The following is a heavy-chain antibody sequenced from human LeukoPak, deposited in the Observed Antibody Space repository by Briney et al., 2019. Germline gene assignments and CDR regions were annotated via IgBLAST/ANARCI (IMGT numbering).Heavy chain of an antibody. V-gene: IGHV3-23*01. Sequence: GGSLRLSCTASEFTFGDFAISWVRQAPGKGLEWVSGFSGSGGNTYYADSVKGRFTVSRDKSKNILYLQMNSLRAEDTAVYYCARDWFHAIDYWGQGTLVTVSS. D-gene: IGHD2/OR15-2a*01. J-gene: IGHJ4*02. CDR3: ARDWFHAIDY. CDR1: EFTFGDFA. CDR2: FSGSGGNT.